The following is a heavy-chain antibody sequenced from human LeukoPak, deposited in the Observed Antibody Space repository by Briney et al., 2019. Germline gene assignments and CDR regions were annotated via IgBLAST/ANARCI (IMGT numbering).Heavy chain of an antibody. Sequence: GGSLRLSCAASGFTVSSNYMSWVRQAPGKGLEWVSLIYSGGSTYYADSVKGRFTISRDNSKNTLYLQMNSLRAEDTAVYYCASRDIGYYYGMDVWGQGTTVTVSS. CDR3: ASRDIGYYYGMDV. CDR2: IYSGGST. J-gene: IGHJ6*02. CDR1: GFTVSSNY. V-gene: IGHV3-66*01. D-gene: IGHD5-12*01.